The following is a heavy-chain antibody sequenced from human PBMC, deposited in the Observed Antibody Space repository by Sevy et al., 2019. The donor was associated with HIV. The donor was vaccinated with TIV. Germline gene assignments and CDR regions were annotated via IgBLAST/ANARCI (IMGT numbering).Heavy chain of an antibody. J-gene: IGHJ4*02. CDR2: IRSKTYGGTT. V-gene: IGHV3-49*03. CDR1: GFTFGDHA. Sequence: GGSLRLSCTASGFTFGDHAMNWFRQAPGKGLEWVDFIRSKTYGGTTEYAASVKGRFTISRDDSKSIAYLQMNSLKTEDTAVYYCTRGATIYGDYGVDYWGQGTLVTVSS. CDR3: TRGATIYGDYGVDY. D-gene: IGHD4-17*01.